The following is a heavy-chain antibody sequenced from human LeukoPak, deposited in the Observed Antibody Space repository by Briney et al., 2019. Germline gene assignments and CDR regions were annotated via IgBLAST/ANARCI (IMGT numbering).Heavy chain of an antibody. Sequence: GTSLRLSCAASGFSFTSYGMHWVRQAPGKGREWVALITYDGYYKYYSDSVKGRFTISSDTPKNTLYLQMNSLRAEDTAVYYCARDLSPVVRASPMGYWGQGTLVTVSS. D-gene: IGHD3-10*01. J-gene: IGHJ4*02. V-gene: IGHV3-30*03. CDR1: GFSFTSYG. CDR2: ITYDGYYK. CDR3: ARDLSPVVRASPMGY.